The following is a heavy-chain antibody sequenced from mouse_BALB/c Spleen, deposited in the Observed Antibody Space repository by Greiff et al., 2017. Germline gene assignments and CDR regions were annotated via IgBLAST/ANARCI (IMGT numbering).Heavy chain of an antibody. V-gene: IGHV1-82*01. CDR1: GYAFSSSW. CDR2: IYPGDGDT. Sequence: QVQLQQSGPVLVKPGASVKISCKASGYAFSSSWMNWVKQRPGQGLEWIGRIYPGDGDTNYNGKFKGKATLTADKSSSTAYMQLSSLTSVDSAVYFCARRLGYFDVWGAGTTVTVSS. J-gene: IGHJ1*01. CDR3: ARRLGYFDV. D-gene: IGHD1-2*01.